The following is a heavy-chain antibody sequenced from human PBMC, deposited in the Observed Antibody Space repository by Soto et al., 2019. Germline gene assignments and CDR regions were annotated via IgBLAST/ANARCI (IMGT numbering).Heavy chain of an antibody. CDR1: GYTFTSYY. CDR2: INPSGGST. V-gene: IGHV1-46*01. J-gene: IGHJ6*01. CDR3: ARGGSGDYDSMDV. Sequence: ASVKISCKASGYTFTSYYMHWVRQAPGQGLEWMGIINPSGGSTGYAQKFQGRVTMTRDTSTSTVYMELSSLRSEDTAVYYCARGGSGDYDSMDVWGHATTVTVS. D-gene: IGHD4-17*01.